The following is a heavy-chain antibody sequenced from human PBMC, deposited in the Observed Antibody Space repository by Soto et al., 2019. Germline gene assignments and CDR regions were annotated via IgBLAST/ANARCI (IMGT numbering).Heavy chain of an antibody. J-gene: IGHJ2*01. V-gene: IGHV4-34*01. Sequence: SETLSLTCAVSDGYFSEAYWTWIRQPPSKGPEWSGEIYHSASTNYGRSLKRRVSISLDPANSQFSLTLPSVTAADPAVYYCARGGNWGSLGHYFDLWGRGTLVAAST. CDR2: IYHSAST. D-gene: IGHD7-27*01. CDR3: ARGGNWGSLGHYFDL. CDR1: DGYFSEAY.